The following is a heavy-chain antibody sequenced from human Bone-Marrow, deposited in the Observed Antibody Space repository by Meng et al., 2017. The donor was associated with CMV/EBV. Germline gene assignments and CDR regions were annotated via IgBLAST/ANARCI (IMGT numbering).Heavy chain of an antibody. J-gene: IGHJ2*01. Sequence: GLLAQSGAEVKKPGASVKVSCQASGYTFTSYGISWVRQAPGQGLEWMGWISSYNSNTDYAQKFQDRVTMTTDTSTSTAYMELRSLRSDDTAVYYCARDPPLLEYGPPFDLWGRGTLVTVSS. V-gene: IGHV1-18*01. D-gene: IGHD4-17*01. CDR1: GYTFTSYG. CDR2: ISSYNSNT. CDR3: ARDPPLLEYGPPFDL.